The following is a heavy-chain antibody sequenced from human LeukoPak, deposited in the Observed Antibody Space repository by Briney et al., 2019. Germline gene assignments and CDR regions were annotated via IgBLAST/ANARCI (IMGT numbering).Heavy chain of an antibody. J-gene: IGHJ1*01. D-gene: IGHD3-22*01. CDR1: GCTFSSYL. V-gene: IGHV3-74*01. CDR3: ARAPSEIGGYYPEYFRH. CDR2: INSDGSST. Sequence: GGSLRLSCIASGCTFSSYLMHWVRQAPGKGLVWVSRINSDGSSTTYADSVRGRFTISRDNAKSRLYLQMNSLRAEDTAVYYCARAPSEIGGYYPEYFRHWGQGTLVTVSS.